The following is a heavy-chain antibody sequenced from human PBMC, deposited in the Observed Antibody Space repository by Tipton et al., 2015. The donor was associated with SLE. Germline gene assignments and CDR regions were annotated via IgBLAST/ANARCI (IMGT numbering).Heavy chain of an antibody. J-gene: IGHJ5*02. CDR3: ARGGASSIWFDP. CDR2: INHSGST. CDR1: GGSFSGYY. V-gene: IGHV4-34*01. D-gene: IGHD6-6*01. Sequence: TLSLTCAVYGGSFSGYYRSWIRQPPGKGLEWIGEINHSGSTNYNPTLKSRVTISVEASKNQFSLKLTSVTAADTAVYYCARGGASSIWFDPWGQGILVTVSS.